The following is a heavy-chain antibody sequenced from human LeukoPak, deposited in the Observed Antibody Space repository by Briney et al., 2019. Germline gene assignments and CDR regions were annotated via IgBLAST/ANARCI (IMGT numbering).Heavy chain of an antibody. J-gene: IGHJ5*02. CDR2: AIPIFGTA. CDR1: GGTFSSYA. Sequence: SVKVSCKASGGTFSSYAISWVRQAPGQGLEWMGGAIPIFGTANYAQKFQGRVTITADKSTSTAYMELSSLRSEDTAVYYCARGVRGIVVVVAGSPEHWFDPWGQGTLVTVSS. V-gene: IGHV1-69*06. CDR3: ARGVRGIVVVVAGSPEHWFDP. D-gene: IGHD2-15*01.